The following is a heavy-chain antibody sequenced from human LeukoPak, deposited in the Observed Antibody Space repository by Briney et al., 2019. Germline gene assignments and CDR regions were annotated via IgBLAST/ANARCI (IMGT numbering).Heavy chain of an antibody. D-gene: IGHD3-10*01. V-gene: IGHV3-9*01. J-gene: IGHJ3*02. CDR2: LSWNSGSI. CDR1: GFTFDDYA. CDR3: AKDISFYYGSGSYYNGNAFDI. Sequence: GRSLRLSCAASGFTFDDYAMHWVRQALGKGLEWVSGLSWNSGSIGYADSVKGRFTISRDNAKNSLYLQMNSLRAEDKALYYCAKDISFYYGSGSYYNGNAFDIWGQGTMVTVSS.